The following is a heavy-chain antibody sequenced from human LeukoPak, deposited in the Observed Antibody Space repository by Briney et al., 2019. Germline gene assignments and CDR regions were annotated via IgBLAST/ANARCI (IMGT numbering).Heavy chain of an antibody. Sequence: ASVKVSCKASGYTFTGYYMHWVRQAPGQGLEWMGWINPNSGGTNYAQKFQGRVTMTRDTSISTAYMELSRLRSEDTAVYYCARTSQYVWGSYRSLDYWGQGTLVTVSS. D-gene: IGHD3-16*02. CDR2: INPNSGGT. J-gene: IGHJ4*02. CDR1: GYTFTGYY. CDR3: ARTSQYVWGSYRSLDY. V-gene: IGHV1-2*02.